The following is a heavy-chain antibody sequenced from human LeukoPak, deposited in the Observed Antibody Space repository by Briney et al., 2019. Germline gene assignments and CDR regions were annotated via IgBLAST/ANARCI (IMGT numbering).Heavy chain of an antibody. CDR1: GYTFTSYY. D-gene: IGHD6-19*01. CDR3: ARVVAVGDFDY. V-gene: IGHV1-46*01. Sequence: GASVKVSCKASGYTFTSYYMHWVRQPPGQGLEWMGIINPSGGSTSYAQKFQGRVTMTRDTSTSTVYMELSSLRSEDTAVYYCARVVAVGDFDYWGQGTLVTVSS. J-gene: IGHJ4*02. CDR2: INPSGGST.